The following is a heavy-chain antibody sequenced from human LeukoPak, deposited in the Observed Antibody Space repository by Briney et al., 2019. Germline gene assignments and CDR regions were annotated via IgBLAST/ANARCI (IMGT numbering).Heavy chain of an antibody. V-gene: IGHV3-21*01. Sequence: GGSLRLSCAASGFTFSSYSMNRVRQAPGKRLEWVSSISSSGSYIYYADSVKGRFTISRDNAKNSLYLQMNSLRAEDTAVYYCARDLLGAVTTFHAFDIWGQGTMVTVSS. CDR1: GFTFSSYS. CDR3: ARDLLGAVTTFHAFDI. CDR2: ISSSGSYI. D-gene: IGHD4-17*01. J-gene: IGHJ3*02.